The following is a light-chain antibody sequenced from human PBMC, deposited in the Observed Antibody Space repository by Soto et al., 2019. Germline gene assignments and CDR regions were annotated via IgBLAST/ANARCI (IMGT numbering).Light chain of an antibody. CDR2: AAS. V-gene: IGKV1-9*01. J-gene: IGKJ4*01. CDR1: QGLSSY. CDR3: QQVNNYPLA. Sequence: MQLKQTPSSLSASVGDRITITCRASQGLSSYLAWYQQKPGKAPKLLIYAASTLQTGVPSRFSGSESGTDFTLTISSXQPEDFATYYCQQVNNYPLAFGGGTKDDIK.